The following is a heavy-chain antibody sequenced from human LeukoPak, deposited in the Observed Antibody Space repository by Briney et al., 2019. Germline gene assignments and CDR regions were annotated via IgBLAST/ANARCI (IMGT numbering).Heavy chain of an antibody. V-gene: IGHV4-31*03. CDR2: IYYSGST. Sequence: PSQTLSLTCTVSGGSISSGGYSWNWIRQHPGKGLEWIGYIYYSGSTYYNPSLKSRVTISVDTSKNQFSLKLNSVTAADTAVYYCARGTRGGYSGYDYYYYYGMDVWGQGTTVTVSS. CDR1: GGSISSGGYS. CDR3: ARGTRGGYSGYDYYYYYGMDV. J-gene: IGHJ6*02. D-gene: IGHD5-12*01.